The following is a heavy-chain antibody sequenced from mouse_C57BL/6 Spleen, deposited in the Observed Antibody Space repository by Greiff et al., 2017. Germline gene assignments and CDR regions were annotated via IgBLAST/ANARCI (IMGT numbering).Heavy chain of an antibody. CDR3: ARHEDQAAPFDY. V-gene: IGHV5-6*01. D-gene: IGHD3-2*02. Sequence: EVQLMESGGDLVTPGGSLKLSCTASGFTFSSYGMSWVRQTPDKGLEWVASISSGGSYTYYPDSVKGRFTIARDNAKNSLYLQMSSLKSEDAAMYYCARHEDQAAPFDYWGQGTTLTVSS. J-gene: IGHJ2*01. CDR1: GFTFSSYG. CDR2: ISSGGSYT.